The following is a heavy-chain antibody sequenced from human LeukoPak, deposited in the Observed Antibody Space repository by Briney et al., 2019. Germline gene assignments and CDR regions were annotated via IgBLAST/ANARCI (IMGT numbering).Heavy chain of an antibody. D-gene: IGHD4-17*01. CDR3: ASWQMTTVTTLAFDI. J-gene: IGHJ3*02. Sequence: ASVKVSCKASGGTFSSYAISWVRQAPGQGLEWMGGIIPIFGTANYAQKFQGRVTITADKSTSTAYMELSSLRSEDTAVYYCASWQMTTVTTLAFDIWGQGTTVTVSS. CDR1: GGTFSSYA. V-gene: IGHV1-69*06. CDR2: IIPIFGTA.